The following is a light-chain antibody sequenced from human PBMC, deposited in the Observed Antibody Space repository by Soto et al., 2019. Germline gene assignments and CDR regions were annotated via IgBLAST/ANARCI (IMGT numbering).Light chain of an antibody. V-gene: IGKV3-15*01. CDR2: GAS. CDR1: QSVNNN. J-gene: IGKJ4*01. CDR3: QQYHKWPLT. Sequence: EIVMTQTPATLSVSPGKRATVPCRASQSVNNNLAWYQQKPGQAPSLLIYGASTRATGIPARFSGSGYGTEFTLTISSLQSEDFAVYYCQQYHKWPLTFGGGTKV.